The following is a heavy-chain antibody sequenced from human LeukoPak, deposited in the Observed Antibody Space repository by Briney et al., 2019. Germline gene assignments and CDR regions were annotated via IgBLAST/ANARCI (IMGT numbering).Heavy chain of an antibody. CDR2: IWYDGSNE. Sequence: GGSLRLSCAVSGFTFRNAGMNWVRQAPGKGLEWVAIIWYDGSNEYYGDSVKGRFIISRDDSRNTLYLQMNSLRAEDTAVYFCGRVRGAYSTSWIDYWGQGTLVTVSS. V-gene: IGHV3-33*01. CDR1: GFTFRNAG. CDR3: GRVRGAYSTSWIDY. J-gene: IGHJ4*02. D-gene: IGHD6-13*01.